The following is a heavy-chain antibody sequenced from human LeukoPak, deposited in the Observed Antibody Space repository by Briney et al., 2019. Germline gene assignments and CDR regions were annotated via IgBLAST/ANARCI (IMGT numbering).Heavy chain of an antibody. Sequence: SETLSLTCTVSGGSVSSGSNCWNWIRQPPGKGLEWIGYIYYSGSTNYNPSLRSRVTLSVDTSKNQFSLKLSSVTAADTAVYYCARGWGWVFFDYWGQGTLVTVSS. CDR2: IYYSGST. J-gene: IGHJ4*02. D-gene: IGHD3-16*01. CDR1: GGSVSSGSNC. V-gene: IGHV4-61*01. CDR3: ARGWGWVFFDY.